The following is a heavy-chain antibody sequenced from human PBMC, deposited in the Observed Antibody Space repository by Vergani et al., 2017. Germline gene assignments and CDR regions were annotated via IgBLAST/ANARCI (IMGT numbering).Heavy chain of an antibody. CDR2: IASSDTTV. V-gene: IGHV3-11*04. CDR3: ARDYLDFSGSGSPYYFDH. CDR1: GESIRSGSHY. Sequence: QVKLQESGPGLLKPSQTLSLTCTVSGESIRSGSHYWSWLRQAPGKGLEWISYIASSDTTVYYADSVKGRFTISRDNAKNSLYLEMNSLRTEDTAVYYCARDYLDFSGSGSPYYFDHWGQGTQVTVSS. J-gene: IGHJ4*02. D-gene: IGHD3-10*01.